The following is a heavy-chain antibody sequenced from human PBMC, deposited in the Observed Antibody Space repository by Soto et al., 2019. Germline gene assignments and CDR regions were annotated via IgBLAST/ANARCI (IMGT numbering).Heavy chain of an antibody. D-gene: IGHD4-17*01. CDR2: ISADSGDT. CDR1: GYTFTSYG. J-gene: IGHJ6*02. V-gene: IGHV1-18*01. CDR3: ARDDYHRLRYYYSCGIDF. Sequence: QVQLVQSGAEVKEPGASVKVSCNASGYTFTSYGITWVRQAPGQGLEWMGWISADSGDTNYAQNLQGRVTMTADTATSTSYMELRSLRADDTAEYYCARDDYHRLRYYYSCGIDFWGQGTTVTVSS.